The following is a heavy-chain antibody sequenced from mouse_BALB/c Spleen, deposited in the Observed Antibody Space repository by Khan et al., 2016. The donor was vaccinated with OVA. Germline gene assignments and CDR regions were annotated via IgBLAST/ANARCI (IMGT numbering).Heavy chain of an antibody. D-gene: IGHD1-2*01. V-gene: IGHV2-6-7*01. J-gene: IGHJ3*01. Sequence: QVQLKQSGPGLVAPSQNLSITCTVSGFSLTDYGVNWVRQPPGKGLEWLGMIWGDGSTDYNSALKSRLSISKDNSKSQVFLKMNSLQTDDTARYYCARKLRLGVFAYWGQGTLVTVSA. CDR2: IWGDGST. CDR1: GFSLTDYG. CDR3: ARKLRLGVFAY.